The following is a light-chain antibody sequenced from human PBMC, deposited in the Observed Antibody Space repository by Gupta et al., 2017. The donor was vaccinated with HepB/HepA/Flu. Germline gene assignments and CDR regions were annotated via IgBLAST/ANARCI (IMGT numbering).Light chain of an antibody. V-gene: IGKV4-1*01. CDR2: WAS. Sequence: DIVVTQSTDSMAVSLGERATINCKSSQSVLYSSNNKNYLAWYQQKAGQPPRLLIYWASTRESGVPDRFSGSGSGTDFTLTISSLQAEDVAVYYCQQYYSTPRKFGQGTKVEIK. CDR3: QQYYSTPRK. J-gene: IGKJ1*01. CDR1: QSVLYSSNNKNY.